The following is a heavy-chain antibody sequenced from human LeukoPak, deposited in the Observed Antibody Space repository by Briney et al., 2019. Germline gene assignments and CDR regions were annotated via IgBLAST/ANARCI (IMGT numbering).Heavy chain of an antibody. CDR3: ARVSSSRLVVPPAKRYYYYYYMDV. D-gene: IGHD2-2*01. Sequence: GGSLRLSCAASVFTFSDYYMSWIRQAPGKGLEWLSYISSSGTTTYYADSVKGRFTISRDNDKNSLYLQVDSLRAEDTAVYYCARVSSSRLVVPPAKRYYYYYYMDVWGKGTTVTVSS. V-gene: IGHV3-11*04. J-gene: IGHJ6*03. CDR1: VFTFSDYY. CDR2: ISSSGTTT.